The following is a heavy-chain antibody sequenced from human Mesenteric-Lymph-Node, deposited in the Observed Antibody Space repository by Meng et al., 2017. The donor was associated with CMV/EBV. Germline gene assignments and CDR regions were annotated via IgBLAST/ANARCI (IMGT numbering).Heavy chain of an antibody. Sequence: LPCAVYGGSFSGYYWSWIRQPPGKGLEWIGEINHSGGTNYNPSLKSRVTISADMSKNQFFLKLSSVTAADTAVYYCARGGQQQLVLVYWGQGTLVTVSS. CDR3: ARGGQQQLVLVY. V-gene: IGHV4-34*01. J-gene: IGHJ4*02. D-gene: IGHD6-13*01. CDR1: GGSFSGYY. CDR2: INHSGGT.